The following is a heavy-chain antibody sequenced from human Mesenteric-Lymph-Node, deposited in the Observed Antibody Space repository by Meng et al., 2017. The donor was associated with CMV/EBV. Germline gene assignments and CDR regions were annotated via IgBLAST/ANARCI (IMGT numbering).Heavy chain of an antibody. CDR2: INSDGSVT. J-gene: IGHJ6*02. CDR3: ARAHPYYYYGMDV. V-gene: IGHV3-74*01. CDR1: GFTFSSHW. Sequence: GGSLRLSCEASGFTFSSHWMHWVRQAPGKGLVWVSRINSDGSVTSYADSVKGRFTISRDNAKNTLYLQMNSLRAEDTAVYYCARAHPYYYYGMDVWGQGTTVTVSS.